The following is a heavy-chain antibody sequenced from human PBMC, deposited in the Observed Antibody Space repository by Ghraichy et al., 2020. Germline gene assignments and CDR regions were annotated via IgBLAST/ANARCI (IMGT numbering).Heavy chain of an antibody. CDR1: GFTFSSYA. D-gene: IGHD3-10*01. CDR3: AKTVGRLLWFGESKFDP. CDR2: ISGSGGST. J-gene: IGHJ5*02. V-gene: IGHV3-23*01. Sequence: GGSLRLSCAASGFTFSSYAMSWVRQAPGKGLEWVSAISGSGGSTYYADSVKGRFTISRDNSKNTLYLQMNSLRAEDTAVYYCAKTVGRLLWFGESKFDPWGQGTLVTVSS.